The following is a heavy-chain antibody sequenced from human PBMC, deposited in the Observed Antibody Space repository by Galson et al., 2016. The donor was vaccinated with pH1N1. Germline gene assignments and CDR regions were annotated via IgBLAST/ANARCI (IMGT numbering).Heavy chain of an antibody. Sequence: SVKVSCKASGYTFIDYPMHWVRQAPGQGLEWMGWIHTGTGDTRYSPKFQGRVTLTRDTSATTTYLELRGLGFQDTAVFYCATNAFDYWGQGTTVTVSS. CDR2: IHTGTGDT. CDR1: GYTFIDYP. J-gene: IGHJ4*03. V-gene: IGHV1-3*04. CDR3: ATNAFDY.